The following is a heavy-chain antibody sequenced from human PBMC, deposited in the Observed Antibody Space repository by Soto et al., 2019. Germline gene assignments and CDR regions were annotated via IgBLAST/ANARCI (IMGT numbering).Heavy chain of an antibody. CDR2: IWHDGSQK. V-gene: IGHV3-33*01. J-gene: IGHJ3*01. Sequence: QVQLVESGGGVVQPERSLRLSCVATGLTFSNYGIHWVRQAPGRGLEWVAVIWHDGSQKYSADSVRGRFTISRDNSKNTVYLQMNSRRVEDTAVYYCEGRDDPFHVWGQGTMVTVSS. CDR3: EGRDDPFHV. CDR1: GLTFSNYG.